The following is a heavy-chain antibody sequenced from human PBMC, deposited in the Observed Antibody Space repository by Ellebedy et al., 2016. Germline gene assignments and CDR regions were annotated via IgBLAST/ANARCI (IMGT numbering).Heavy chain of an antibody. CDR1: GYTFTSYH. Sequence: ASAKVSCXASGYTFTSYHMHWIRQAPGQGLEWMGLINPTGGDTSYAQKFQGRVTLTRDTSSDTDYMELSSLRSEDTAVYYCATGMTPVTQDFDYWGQGTLVTVSS. CDR2: INPTGGDT. D-gene: IGHD4-17*01. CDR3: ATGMTPVTQDFDY. J-gene: IGHJ4*02. V-gene: IGHV1-46*01.